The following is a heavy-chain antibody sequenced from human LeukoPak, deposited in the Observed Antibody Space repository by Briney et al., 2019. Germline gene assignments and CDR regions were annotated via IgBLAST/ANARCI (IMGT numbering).Heavy chain of an antibody. CDR2: IYYSGST. Sequence: SETLSLTCTVSGGSISSSSYYWGWIRPPPGKGLEWIGSIYYSGSTYYNPSLKSRVTISVDTSKNQFSLKLSSVTAADTAVYYCARQRVGATYYFDYWGQGTLVTVSS. CDR3: ARQRVGATYYFDY. CDR1: GGSISSSSYY. D-gene: IGHD1-26*01. J-gene: IGHJ4*02. V-gene: IGHV4-39*01.